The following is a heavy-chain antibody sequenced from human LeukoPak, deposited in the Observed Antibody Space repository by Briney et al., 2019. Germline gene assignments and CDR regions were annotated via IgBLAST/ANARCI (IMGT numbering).Heavy chain of an antibody. J-gene: IGHJ6*02. CDR2: ISSSSSTI. CDR1: GFTFSSYS. Sequence: PGGSLRLSCAASGFTFSSYSMNWVRQAPGKGLEWVSYISSSSSTIYYADSVKGRFTISRDNSKNTLYLQMNSLRAEDTAVYYCAKDDDGMDVWGQGTTVTVSS. CDR3: AKDDDGMDV. V-gene: IGHV3-48*01.